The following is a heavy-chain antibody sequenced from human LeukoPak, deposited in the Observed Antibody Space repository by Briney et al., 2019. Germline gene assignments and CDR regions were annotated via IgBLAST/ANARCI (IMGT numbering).Heavy chain of an antibody. J-gene: IGHJ6*04. CDR1: GFTFSSYG. V-gene: IGHV3-30*18. CDR3: AKEGCSGGSCYWGDYYYYYGMDV. CDR2: ISYDGSKK. D-gene: IGHD2-15*01. Sequence: PGGSLRLSCAVSGFTFSSYGMHWVRHAPGKGLEWVAVISYDGSKKYYADSVKGRFTISRDNSKNTLYLQMNSLRAEDTAVYYCAKEGCSGGSCYWGDYYYYYGMDVWGKGTTVTVSS.